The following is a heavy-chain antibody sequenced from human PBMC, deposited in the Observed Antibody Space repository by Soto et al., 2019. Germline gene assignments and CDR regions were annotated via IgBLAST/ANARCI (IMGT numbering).Heavy chain of an antibody. V-gene: IGHV3-33*01. CDR3: ARGSGYSYGPLDY. Sequence: SGGSLRLSCAASGFTFSSYGMHWVRQAPGKGLEWVAVIWYDGSNKYYADSVKGRFTISRDNSKNTLYLQMNSLRAEDTAVYYCARGSGYSYGPLDYSGQGTLVTVSS. D-gene: IGHD5-18*01. CDR1: GFTFSSYG. CDR2: IWYDGSNK. J-gene: IGHJ4*02.